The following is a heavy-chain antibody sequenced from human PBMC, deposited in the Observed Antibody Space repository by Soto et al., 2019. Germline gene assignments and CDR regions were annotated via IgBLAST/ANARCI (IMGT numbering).Heavy chain of an antibody. V-gene: IGHV3-30*18. J-gene: IGHJ6*02. D-gene: IGHD4-17*01. CDR2: ISHDGSNK. CDR1: GLIFSSYG. CDR3: AKDRTVTGWVQYDMDV. Sequence: QVQLVESGGGVVQPGRSLRLSCAASGLIFSSYGIHWVRQAPGKGLEWVAAISHDGSNKYYTDSVKGRFTISRDNSKNMLYLQRNSLRAEDRAVYYCAKDRTVTGWVQYDMDVWGPGTRVTVSS.